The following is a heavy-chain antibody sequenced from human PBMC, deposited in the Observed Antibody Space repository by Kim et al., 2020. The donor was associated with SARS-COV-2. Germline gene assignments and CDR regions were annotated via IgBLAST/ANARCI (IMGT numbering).Heavy chain of an antibody. J-gene: IGHJ4*02. D-gene: IGHD6-13*01. CDR3: ARVSSRGWYSSSWHIDY. V-gene: IGHV4-34*01. Sequence: LKSRVTISVDTSKNQFSLKRSSVTAADTAVYYCARVSSRGWYSSSWHIDYWGQGTLVTISS.